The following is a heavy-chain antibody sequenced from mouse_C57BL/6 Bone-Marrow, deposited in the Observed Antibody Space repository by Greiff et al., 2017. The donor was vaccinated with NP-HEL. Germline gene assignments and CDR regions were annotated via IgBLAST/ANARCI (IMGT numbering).Heavy chain of an antibody. CDR3: ARDRGLLGFAY. CDR2: ISDGGSYT. V-gene: IGHV5-4*01. D-gene: IGHD2-10*01. CDR1: GFTFSSYA. J-gene: IGHJ3*01. Sequence: EVMLVESGGGLVKPGGSLKLSCAASGFTFSSYAMSWVRQTPEKRLEWVATISDGGSYTYYPDNVKGRFTISRDNAKNNLYLQMSHLTSEDTAMYYCARDRGLLGFAYWGQGTLVTVSA.